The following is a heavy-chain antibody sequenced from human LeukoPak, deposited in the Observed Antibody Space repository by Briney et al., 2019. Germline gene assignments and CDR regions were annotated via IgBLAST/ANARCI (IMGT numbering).Heavy chain of an antibody. Sequence: PGTSLRLSCTASGFTFSAYWMFWVRQAPGKGLEWVANIKEDESEKYYVDSVKGRFTISRDNAKNSLYLQMNSLRVEDTAVYYCVRGNPFGEYWGQGTLVTVSS. CDR3: VRGNPFGEY. CDR1: GFTFSAYW. CDR2: IKEDESEK. J-gene: IGHJ4*02. D-gene: IGHD3-16*01. V-gene: IGHV3-7*03.